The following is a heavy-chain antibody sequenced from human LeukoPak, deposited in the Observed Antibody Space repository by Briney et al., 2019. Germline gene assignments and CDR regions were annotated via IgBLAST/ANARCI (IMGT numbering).Heavy chain of an antibody. CDR2: IIPILGIA. CDR1: GYTFTSYG. Sequence: GASVKVSCKASGYTFTSYGISWVRQAPGQGLEWMGRIIPILGIANYAQKFQGRVTITADKSTSTAYMELSSLRSEDTAVYYCARAHKYYDSSGYHLYWGQGTLVTVSS. CDR3: ARAHKYYDSSGYHLY. J-gene: IGHJ4*02. V-gene: IGHV1-69*04. D-gene: IGHD3-22*01.